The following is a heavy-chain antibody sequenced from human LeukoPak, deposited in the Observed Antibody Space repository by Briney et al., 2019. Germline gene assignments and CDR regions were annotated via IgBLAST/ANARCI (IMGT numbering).Heavy chain of an antibody. J-gene: IGHJ4*02. CDR3: ASAGGVYSSSWGYFDY. D-gene: IGHD6-13*01. V-gene: IGHV3-23*01. CDR1: GFTFSTFT. CDR2: ISGSGGST. Sequence: GGSLRLSCVVSGFTFSTFTMNWVRQAPGKGLEWVSAISGSGGSTYYADSVKGRFTISRDNSKNTLYLQMNSLRAEDTAVYYCASAGGVYSSSWGYFDYWGQGTLVTVSS.